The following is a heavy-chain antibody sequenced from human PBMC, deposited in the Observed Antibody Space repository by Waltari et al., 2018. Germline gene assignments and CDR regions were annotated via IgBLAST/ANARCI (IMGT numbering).Heavy chain of an antibody. V-gene: IGHV4-39*01. CDR1: GGSISSSSYY. Sequence: QLQLQESGPGLVKPSETLSFTCTVSGGSISSSSYYWGWIRQPPGKGLEWIGSIYYSGSTNYNPSLKSRVTISVDTSKNQVSMKLSSVTAADTAVYYCATKRESSASGFDYWGQGTLVTVSS. CDR3: ATKRESSASGFDY. D-gene: IGHD6-19*01. CDR2: IYYSGST. J-gene: IGHJ4*02.